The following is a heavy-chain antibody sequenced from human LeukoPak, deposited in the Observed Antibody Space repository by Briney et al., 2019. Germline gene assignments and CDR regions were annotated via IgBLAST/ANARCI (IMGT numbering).Heavy chain of an antibody. CDR3: AKPAPYYYDSSGFTRSPFDY. CDR1: GFTFRSYA. CDR2: ISGSGGTT. V-gene: IGHV3-23*01. D-gene: IGHD3-22*01. J-gene: IGHJ4*02. Sequence: PGGSLRLSCAASGFTFRSYAMNWVRQAPGKGLEWVSTISGSGGTTYYADSVKGRFTISRDNSKNTLFLQMNSLRAEDTAVYYCAKPAPYYYDSSGFTRSPFDYWGQGTLVTVSS.